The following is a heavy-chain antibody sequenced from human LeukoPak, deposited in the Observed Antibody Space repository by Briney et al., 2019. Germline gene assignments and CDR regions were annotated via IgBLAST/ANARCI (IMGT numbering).Heavy chain of an antibody. CDR1: GGTFNNSA. Sequence: SVKVSCKTSGGTFNNSAISWVRQAPGQGLEWLGGIMPLFGTAGYAQKFQGRVTITTDESTSTAYMELSSLRSEDTAVYYCARASSIAARLGFDYWGQGTLVTVSS. J-gene: IGHJ4*02. CDR3: ARASSIAARLGFDY. V-gene: IGHV1-69*05. D-gene: IGHD6-6*01. CDR2: IMPLFGTA.